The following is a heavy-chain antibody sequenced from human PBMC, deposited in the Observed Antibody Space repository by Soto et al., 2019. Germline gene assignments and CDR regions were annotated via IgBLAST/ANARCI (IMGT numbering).Heavy chain of an antibody. J-gene: IGHJ5*02. CDR1: GGSIRRCVSS. CDR2: IHYSGSA. Sequence: PSETPSLTCPVSGGSIRRCVSSSARVPPSPERGLEWIGYIHYSGSANYNPSLNSRLTMSVDRSKSQFSMKLASVTAADTAVYYCARGVGGSGLNWFDPWGQGTLVTVSS. D-gene: IGHD6-19*01. V-gene: IGHV4-61*05. CDR3: ARGVGGSGLNWFDP.